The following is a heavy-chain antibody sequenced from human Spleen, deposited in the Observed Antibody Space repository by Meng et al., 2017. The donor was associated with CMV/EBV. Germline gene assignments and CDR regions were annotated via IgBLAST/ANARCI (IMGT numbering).Heavy chain of an antibody. CDR2: FIPIFGTA. D-gene: IGHD6-13*01. Sequence: SVKVSCKASGGTFSSYDISWVRQAPGQGLEWMGEFIPIFGTANCAQKFQGRVTITTDESTTTAYMELNSLRSEDTAVYYCARDAYKDGYSSWYGRDYYYGMDVWGQGTTVTVSS. J-gene: IGHJ6*02. CDR1: GGTFSSYD. V-gene: IGHV1-69*05. CDR3: ARDAYKDGYSSWYGRDYYYGMDV.